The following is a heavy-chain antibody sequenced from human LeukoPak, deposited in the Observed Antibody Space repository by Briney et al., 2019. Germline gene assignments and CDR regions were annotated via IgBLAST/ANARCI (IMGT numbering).Heavy chain of an antibody. V-gene: IGHV3-30-3*01. CDR3: ARDPYIVVVVAATFDY. CDR2: ISYDGSNK. J-gene: IGHJ4*02. D-gene: IGHD2-15*01. Sequence: PGGSLRLSCAASGFTFSSYAMHWVRQAPGKGLEWVAVISYDGSNKYYADSVKGRFTISRDNSKNTLYLQMNSLRAEDTAVYYCARDPYIVVVVAATFDYWGQGTLVTVSS. CDR1: GFTFSSYA.